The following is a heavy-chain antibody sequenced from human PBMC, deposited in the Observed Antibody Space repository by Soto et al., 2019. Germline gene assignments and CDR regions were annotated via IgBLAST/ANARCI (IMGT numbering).Heavy chain of an antibody. V-gene: IGHV1-18*01. CDR1: GYTFTSYG. D-gene: IGHD4-17*01. CDR2: ISAYNGNT. Sequence: QVQLVQSVAEVKKPGASVKVSCKASGYTFTSYGISWVRQAPGQGLEWMGWISAYNGNTNYAQKLQVSVTMTTYTATSTAYVELRSLRAADTAVYYCARADYGDYVVYWGQGTLVTVSS. CDR3: ARADYGDYVVY. J-gene: IGHJ4*02.